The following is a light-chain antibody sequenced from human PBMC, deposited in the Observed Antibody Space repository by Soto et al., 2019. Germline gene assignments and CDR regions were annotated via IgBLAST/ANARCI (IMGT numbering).Light chain of an antibody. J-gene: IGLJ1*01. Sequence: QSVLTQPASVSVSPGQSITISCTGTSGDIGSYNRVSWYQQHPGKAPKLIIYEVTDRPSGVSNRFSGSKSGNTASLTISWLQAEDESEYYCSSYTNINTRACVFGTGTKVTVL. CDR1: SGDIGSYNR. V-gene: IGLV2-14*01. CDR3: SSYTNINTRACV. CDR2: EVT.